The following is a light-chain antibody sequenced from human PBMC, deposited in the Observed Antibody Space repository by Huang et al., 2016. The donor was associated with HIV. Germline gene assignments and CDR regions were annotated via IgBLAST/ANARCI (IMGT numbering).Light chain of an antibody. J-gene: IGKJ4*01. CDR3: QQYNNWLLS. CDR2: GSS. CDR1: RSVSSN. V-gene: IGKV3-15*01. Sequence: IVMTQSQATLSVSPGERVTVSCRSNRSVSSNLAWYQQRPGQDPRLLIYGSSTRAPGIQARFSGSGSGTDFSLTISSLLSEDCALYYCQQYNNWLLSFGGGTRVDI.